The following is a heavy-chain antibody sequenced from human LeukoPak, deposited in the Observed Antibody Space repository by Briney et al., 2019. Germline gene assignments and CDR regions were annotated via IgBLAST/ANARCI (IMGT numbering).Heavy chain of an antibody. Sequence: GGSLRLSCAASGFTFSSYGMHWVRQAPGKGLEWVAVISYDGSNKYYADSVKGRFTISRDNSKNTLYPQMNSLRAEDTAIYYCAKDRSSGWSTEYFDFWGQGTLVTVSS. V-gene: IGHV3-30*18. CDR2: ISYDGSNK. CDR1: GFTFSSYG. J-gene: IGHJ4*02. CDR3: AKDRSSGWSTEYFDF. D-gene: IGHD6-19*01.